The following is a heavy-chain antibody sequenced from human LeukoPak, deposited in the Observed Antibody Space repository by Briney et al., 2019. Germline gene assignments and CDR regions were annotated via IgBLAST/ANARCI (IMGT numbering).Heavy chain of an antibody. CDR2: ISAYNGNT. V-gene: IGHV1-18*01. J-gene: IGHJ3*02. CDR3: ASRYYYDSSGYYSPFDAFDI. Sequence: GASVKVSCKASGYTFTSYAMHWVRQAPGQGLEWIGWISAYNGNTNYAQKLQGRVTMTTDTSTSTAYMELRSLRSDDTAVYYCASRYYYDSSGYYSPFDAFDIGGQGTMVTVSS. CDR1: GYTFTSYA. D-gene: IGHD3-22*01.